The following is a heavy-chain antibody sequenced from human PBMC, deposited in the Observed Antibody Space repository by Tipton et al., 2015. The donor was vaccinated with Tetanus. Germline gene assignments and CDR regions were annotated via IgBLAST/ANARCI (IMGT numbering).Heavy chain of an antibody. CDR2: ISWNSGSI. V-gene: IGHV3-9*01. Sequence: SLRLSCAASGFTFDDYAMHWVRQAPGKGLEWVSGISWNSGSIGYADSVKGRFTISRDNAKNSLYLQMNSLRAEDTALYYCAKDIRIVVVPAATAFRFDPWGQGTLVTVSS. CDR1: GFTFDDYA. CDR3: AKDIRIVVVPAATAFRFDP. J-gene: IGHJ5*02. D-gene: IGHD2-2*01.